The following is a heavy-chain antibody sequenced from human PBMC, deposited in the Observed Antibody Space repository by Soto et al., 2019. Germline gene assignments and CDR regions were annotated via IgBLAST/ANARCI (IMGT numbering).Heavy chain of an antibody. Sequence: GASVKVSCKASGYTFTSYYMHWVRQAPGQGLEWMGIINPSGGSTSYAQKFQGRVTMTRDTSTSTVYMELSSLRSEDTAVYYCARDTSDGSGIDYYYYGMDVWGQGTTVTVSS. CDR2: INPSGGST. V-gene: IGHV1-46*01. J-gene: IGHJ6*02. D-gene: IGHD3-10*01. CDR1: GYTFTSYY. CDR3: ARDTSDGSGIDYYYYGMDV.